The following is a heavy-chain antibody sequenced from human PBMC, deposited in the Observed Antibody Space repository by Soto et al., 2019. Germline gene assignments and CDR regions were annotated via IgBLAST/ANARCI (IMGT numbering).Heavy chain of an antibody. CDR1: GFTFSSYS. D-gene: IGHD5-18*01. V-gene: IGHV3-48*01. CDR2: ISSSSRTI. Sequence: EVQLVESGGGLVQPGGSLRLSCAASGFTFSSYSMNWVRQAPGKGLEWVSYISSSSRTIYYAESVKGRFTISIENAKTSLYLQMNSLTSEDTAVYYCARDYSSYGPFDYWGQGTLVTVSS. CDR3: ARDYSSYGPFDY. J-gene: IGHJ4*02.